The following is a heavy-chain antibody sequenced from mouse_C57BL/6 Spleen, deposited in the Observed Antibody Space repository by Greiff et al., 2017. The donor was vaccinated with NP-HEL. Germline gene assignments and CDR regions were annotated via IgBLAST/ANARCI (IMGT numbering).Heavy chain of an antibody. Sequence: DVHLVESGGGLVKPGGSLKLSCAASGFTFSDYGMHWVRQAPEKGLEWVAYISSGSSTIYYADTVKGRFTISRDNAKNTLFLQMTSLRSEDTAMYYCATNWDEDAYWGQGTLVTVSA. CDR2: ISSGSSTI. CDR1: GFTFSDYG. V-gene: IGHV5-17*01. CDR3: ATNWDEDAY. J-gene: IGHJ3*01. D-gene: IGHD4-1*02.